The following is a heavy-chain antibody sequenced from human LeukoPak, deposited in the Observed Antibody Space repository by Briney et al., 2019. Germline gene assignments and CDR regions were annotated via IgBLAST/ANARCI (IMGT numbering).Heavy chain of an antibody. CDR1: EFTFSSYN. J-gene: IGHJ6*03. CDR3: ARDRIEQQRTLGRSSNYYYYYYMDV. V-gene: IGHV3-48*01. CDR2: ISSSSSTI. D-gene: IGHD6-13*01. Sequence: GGSLRLSCAASEFTFSSYNMNWVRQAPGKGLEWVSYISSSSSTIYYADSVKGRFTISRDNAKNSLYLQMNSLRAEDTAVYYCARDRIEQQRTLGRSSNYYYYYYMDVWGKGITVTVSS.